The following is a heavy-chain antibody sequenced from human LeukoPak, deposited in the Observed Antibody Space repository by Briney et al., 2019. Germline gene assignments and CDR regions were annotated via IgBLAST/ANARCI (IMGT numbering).Heavy chain of an antibody. CDR3: ARDSRFWYSSSWYY. D-gene: IGHD6-13*01. V-gene: IGHV1-18*01. CDR2: ISAYNGNT. J-gene: IGHJ4*02. Sequence: ASVKVSCKASGYTFTSYGISWVRQAPGQGLEWMGWISAYNGNTNYAQKLQGRVTMTTDTSTSIAYMELRSLRSDDTAVYYCARDSRFWYSSSWYYWGQGTLVTVSS. CDR1: GYTFTSYG.